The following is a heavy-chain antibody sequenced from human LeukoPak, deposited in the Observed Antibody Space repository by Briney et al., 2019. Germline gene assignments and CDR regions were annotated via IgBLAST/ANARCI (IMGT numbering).Heavy chain of an antibody. CDR2: IKQDESEK. CDR3: ARVRTVTYYGMDV. D-gene: IGHD4-17*01. J-gene: IGHJ6*04. Sequence: GGSLRLSCAASGFTFGSYWMSWVRQAPGKGLEWVANIKQDESEKYYVAFVKGRFTISRDNHKNSLFLQMNSLRAEDTAVYYCARVRTVTYYGMDVWGKGTTVTVSS. V-gene: IGHV3-7*03. CDR1: GFTFGSYW.